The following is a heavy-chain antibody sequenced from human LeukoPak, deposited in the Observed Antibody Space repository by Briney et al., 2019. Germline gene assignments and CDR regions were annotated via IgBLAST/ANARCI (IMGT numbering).Heavy chain of an antibody. CDR3: ARGSHTAIGWFDP. Sequence: ASVKVSCKASGYTFTGYYMHWVRQAPGQGLEWMGRIIPILGIANYAQKFQGRVTITADKSTSTAYMELSSLRSEDTAVYYCARGSHTAIGWFDPWGQGTLVTVSS. CDR2: IIPILGIA. V-gene: IGHV1-69*04. D-gene: IGHD5-18*01. CDR1: GYTFTGYY. J-gene: IGHJ5*02.